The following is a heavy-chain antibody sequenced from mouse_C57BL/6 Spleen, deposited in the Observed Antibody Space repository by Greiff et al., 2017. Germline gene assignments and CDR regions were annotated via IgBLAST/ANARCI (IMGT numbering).Heavy chain of an antibody. Sequence: QVQLKQSGAELARPGASVKMSCKASGYTFTSYTMHWVKQRPGQGLEWIGYINPSSGYTKYNQKFKDKATLTADKSSSTAYMQLSSLTSADSAVYYCARGTAQADYWGQGTTLTVSS. CDR2: INPSSGYT. CDR1: GYTFTSYT. V-gene: IGHV1-4*01. J-gene: IGHJ2*01. D-gene: IGHD3-2*02. CDR3: ARGTAQADY.